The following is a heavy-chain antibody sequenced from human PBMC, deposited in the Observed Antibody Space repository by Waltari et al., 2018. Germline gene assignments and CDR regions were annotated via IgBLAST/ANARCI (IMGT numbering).Heavy chain of an antibody. Sequence: EVQLLESGGNVVRPGGSLRLSCEVSGFKFDEFGMSWVRQVPGRGLEWVSVSNWNGESTGEADSVGGRFIISRDNARNSMTLQMNNLRAEDTALYYCVRGYRHDALDLWGQGTLVTVSS. V-gene: IGHV3-20*04. J-gene: IGHJ3*01. CDR2: SNWNGEST. CDR1: GFKFDEFG. CDR3: VRGYRHDALDL. D-gene: IGHD6-13*01.